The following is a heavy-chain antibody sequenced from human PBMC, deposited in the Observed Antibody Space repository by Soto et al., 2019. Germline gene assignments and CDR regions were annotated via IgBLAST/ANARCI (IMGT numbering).Heavy chain of an antibody. Sequence: QVQPVESGGGVVQPGRSLRLSCTAAGITLSTYGMHWVRQAPGKGLEWVAGISYDGNIKDYADSVKGRFTISRDNSKNTLYVQKNSLRAEDTAVYYCAGGDSGHYHFDYWGHGTLVTVSS. CDR3: AGGDSGHYHFDY. J-gene: IGHJ4*01. V-gene: IGHV3-30*03. D-gene: IGHD4-17*01. CDR1: GITLSTYG. CDR2: ISYDGNIK.